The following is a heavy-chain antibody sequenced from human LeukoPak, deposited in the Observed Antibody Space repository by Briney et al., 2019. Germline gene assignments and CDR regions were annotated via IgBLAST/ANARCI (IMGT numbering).Heavy chain of an antibody. J-gene: IGHJ4*02. CDR1: GYTFTSYG. CDR2: ISAYNGNT. CDR3: ARAPAGGSYYLLPY. Sequence: GASVKVSCKASGYTFTSYGISWVRQAPGQGLEWMGWISAYNGNTNYAQKLPGRVTITTDTSTSTAYMELSSLRSDDTAVYYCARAPAGGSYYLLPYWGQGTLVTVSS. V-gene: IGHV1-18*01. D-gene: IGHD1-26*01.